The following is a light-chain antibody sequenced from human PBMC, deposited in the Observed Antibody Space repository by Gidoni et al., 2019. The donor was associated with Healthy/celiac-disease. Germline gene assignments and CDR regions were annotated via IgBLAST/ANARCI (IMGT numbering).Light chain of an antibody. CDR1: NIGSKN. Sequence: SYELTQPLSESVALGQTARITWGGNNIGSKNVHWYQQKPGQAPVLVIYRDSNRPSGIPERFSGSNSGNTATLTISRAQAGDEADYYCQVWDSSTVVFGGGTKLTVL. V-gene: IGLV3-9*01. CDR2: RDS. J-gene: IGLJ2*01. CDR3: QVWDSSTVV.